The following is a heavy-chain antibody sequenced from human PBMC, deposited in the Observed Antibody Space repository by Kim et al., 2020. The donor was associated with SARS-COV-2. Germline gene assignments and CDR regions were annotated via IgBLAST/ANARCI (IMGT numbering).Heavy chain of an antibody. V-gene: IGHV4-30-2*01. D-gene: IGHD6-13*01. CDR3: ARSSLGDVSSWLSFDY. CDR1: GGSISSGGYS. CDR2: IYHSGST. Sequence: SETLSLTCAVSGGSISSGGYSWSWIRQPPGKGLEWIGYIYHSGSTYYNPSLKSRVTISVDRSKNQFSLRLSSVTAADTAVYYCARSSLGDVSSWLSFDYWGQGTLVTVSS. J-gene: IGHJ4*02.